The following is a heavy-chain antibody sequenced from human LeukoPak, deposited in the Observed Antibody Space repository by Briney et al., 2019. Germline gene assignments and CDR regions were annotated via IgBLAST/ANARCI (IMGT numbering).Heavy chain of an antibody. CDR3: VKHSCTNGVCPYYYYMDV. J-gene: IGHJ6*03. CDR2: VYYSGST. CDR1: GGSISSSSCY. Sequence: SETLSLTCTVSGGSISSSSCYWGWIRQPPGKGLEWIGSVYYSGSTYYNPSLKSRVTMSVDTSKNQFSLKLSSVTAADTAVYYCVKHSCTNGVCPYYYYMDVWGKGTTVTVSS. D-gene: IGHD2-8*01. V-gene: IGHV4-39*01.